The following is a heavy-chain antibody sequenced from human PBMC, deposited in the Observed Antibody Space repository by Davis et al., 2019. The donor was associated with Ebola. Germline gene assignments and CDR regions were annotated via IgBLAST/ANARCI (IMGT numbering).Heavy chain of an antibody. CDR1: GGSFSGYY. V-gene: IGHV4-34*01. CDR2: INHSGST. Sequence: PGGSLRLSCAVYGGSFSGYYWSWIRQPPGKGLEWIGEINHSGSTNYNPSLKSRVTISVDTSKNQFSLKLGSVAAAATAVYYWARGRGQGGRGYCSSTSCKGVYFDYWGQGTLVTVSS. D-gene: IGHD2-2*01. CDR3: ARGRGQGGRGYCSSTSCKGVYFDY. J-gene: IGHJ4*02.